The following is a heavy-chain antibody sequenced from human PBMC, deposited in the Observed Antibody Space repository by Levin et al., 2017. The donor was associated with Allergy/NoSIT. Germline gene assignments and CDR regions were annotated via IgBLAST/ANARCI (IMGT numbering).Heavy chain of an antibody. CDR2: ISYDGTNK. V-gene: IGHV3-30-3*01. CDR1: GFTFNNNA. Sequence: GGSLRLSCAVSGFTFNNNAMHWVRQAPGKRLEWVAGISYDGTNKYYAVSVKGRFSISRDNSRNTLSLQMNSLSPEDPALSYCARDMRGSVVVPAAPGGPFDYWGQGTLVTVSS. CDR3: ARDMRGSVVVPAAPGGPFDY. D-gene: IGHD2-15*01. J-gene: IGHJ4*02.